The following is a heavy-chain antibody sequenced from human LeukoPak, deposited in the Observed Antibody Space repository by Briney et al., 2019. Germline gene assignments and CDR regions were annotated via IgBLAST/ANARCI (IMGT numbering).Heavy chain of an antibody. V-gene: IGHV4-34*01. CDR1: GGSFSGYY. CDR2: INHSGST. J-gene: IGHJ4*02. Sequence: PSETLSLTCAVYGGSFSGYYWSWIRQPPGKGLEWIGEINHSGSTNYNPSLTSRVTISVDTSKNQSSLKLSSVTAADTAVYYCARVRQQLVPAYFDYWGQGTLGTVSS. D-gene: IGHD6-13*01. CDR3: ARVRQQLVPAYFDY.